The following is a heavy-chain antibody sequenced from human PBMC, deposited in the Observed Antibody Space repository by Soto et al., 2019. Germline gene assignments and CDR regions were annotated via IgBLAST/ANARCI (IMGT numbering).Heavy chain of an antibody. D-gene: IGHD2-2*01. CDR3: SHRPPPFVPADMPVFYFDY. Sequence: QITLKESGPTLVTPTQTLTLTCTFSGFSLSTSGVGVGWIRQPPGKALEWLALIYWDDDKRYSPSLKSTLPITKDTSNTQVLLRITNMVPVDTATYYCSHRPPPFVPADMPVFYFDYWGQGTLVTVSS. V-gene: IGHV2-5*02. J-gene: IGHJ4*02. CDR2: IYWDDDK. CDR1: GFSLSTSGVG.